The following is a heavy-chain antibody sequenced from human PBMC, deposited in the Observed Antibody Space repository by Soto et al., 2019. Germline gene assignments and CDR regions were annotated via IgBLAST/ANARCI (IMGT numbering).Heavy chain of an antibody. V-gene: IGHV1-18*01. CDR1: GYTFTSYG. CDR2: ISAYNGNT. J-gene: IGHJ4*02. D-gene: IGHD3-16*01. Sequence: QVQLVQSGAEVKKPGASVKVSCKASGYTFTSYGISWVRQAPGQGLEWMGWISAYNGNTNYAQKLQGRVTMTTDTSTSTAYMELRSLRSDDTAVYYCSRDLKVYPSSAFYDYMGDYWGQGTLVTVSS. CDR3: SRDLKVYPSSAFYDYMGDY.